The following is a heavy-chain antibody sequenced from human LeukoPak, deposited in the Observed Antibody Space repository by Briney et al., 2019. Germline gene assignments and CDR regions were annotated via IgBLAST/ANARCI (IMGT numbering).Heavy chain of an antibody. J-gene: IGHJ4*02. CDR1: GGSLSGYY. D-gene: IGHD6-19*01. Sequence: SETLSLTCAVSGGSLSGYYWSWIRHTPGKGLEWIGEINHSGSTNYNPYLKSRVTISVDTSKNQLSLKLSSMTAADTAVYYCARQWLVSPLFDYWGQGTLVTVSS. CDR2: INHSGST. V-gene: IGHV4-34*01. CDR3: ARQWLVSPLFDY.